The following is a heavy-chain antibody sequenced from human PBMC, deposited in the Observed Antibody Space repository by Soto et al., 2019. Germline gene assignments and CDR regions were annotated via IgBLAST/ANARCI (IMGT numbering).Heavy chain of an antibody. D-gene: IGHD2-15*01. CDR3: ARGPLYCSGGSCYSSYYYMDV. Sequence: PSETLSLTCAVYGGSFSGYYWSWIRQPPGKGLEWIGEINHSGSTNYNPSLRSRVTISVDTSKNQFSLKLSSVTAADTAVYYCARGPLYCSGGSCYSSYYYMDVWGKGTTVTVSS. CDR2: INHSGST. CDR1: GGSFSGYY. J-gene: IGHJ6*03. V-gene: IGHV4-34*01.